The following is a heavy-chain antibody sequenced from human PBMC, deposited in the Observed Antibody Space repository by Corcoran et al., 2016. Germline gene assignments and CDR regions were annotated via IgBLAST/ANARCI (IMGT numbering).Heavy chain of an antibody. V-gene: IGHV1-2*04. CDR3: AVARLRDYYGSALDY. CDR1: GYTFTGYY. Sequence: QVQLVQSGAEVKKPGASVKVSCKASGYTFTGYYMHWVQQAPGQGFEWMGWINPNSGGTNYAQNFQGWVTMTRETSISTAYMELSRLRSDDTAVYYCAVARLRDYYGSALDYWGQGTLVTVSS. D-gene: IGHD3-10*01. J-gene: IGHJ4*02. CDR2: INPNSGGT.